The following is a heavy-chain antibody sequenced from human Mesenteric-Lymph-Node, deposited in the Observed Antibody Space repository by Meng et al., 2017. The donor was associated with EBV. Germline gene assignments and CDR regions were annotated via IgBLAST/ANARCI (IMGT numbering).Heavy chain of an antibody. CDR1: GGSSSSSNW. D-gene: IGHD6-19*01. V-gene: IGHV4-4*02. CDR3: ARVGQWLPVDY. J-gene: IGHJ4*02. Sequence: VQVLEAGPGLGKPSGTCALTCAVSGGSSSSSNWWSWVRQPPGKGLEWIGEIYHSGSTNYNPSLKSRVTISVDKSKNQFSLNLSSVTAADTAVYYCARVGQWLPVDYWGQGTLVTVSS. CDR2: IYHSGST.